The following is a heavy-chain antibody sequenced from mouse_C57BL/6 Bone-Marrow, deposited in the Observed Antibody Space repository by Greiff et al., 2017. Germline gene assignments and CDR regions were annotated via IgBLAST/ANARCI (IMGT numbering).Heavy chain of an antibody. CDR3: AIYGNVFAY. V-gene: IGHV1-59*01. D-gene: IGHD2-1*01. J-gene: IGHJ3*01. CDR1: GYTFTSYW. Sequence: QVQLQQPGAELVRPGTSVKLSCKASGYTFTSYWMHWVKQRPGQGLEWIGVIDPSDSYTNYNQKFKGKATLTVDTSSSTAYMQLSSLTSEDSAVYYCAIYGNVFAYWGQGTLVTVSA. CDR2: IDPSDSYT.